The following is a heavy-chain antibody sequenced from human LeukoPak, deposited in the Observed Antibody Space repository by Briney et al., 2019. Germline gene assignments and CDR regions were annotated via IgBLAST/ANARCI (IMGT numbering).Heavy chain of an antibody. CDR2: IKQDGSEK. J-gene: IGHJ4*02. CDR3: ARGITCSD. D-gene: IGHD3-16*01. V-gene: IGHV3-7*01. CDR1: GFTFSTYW. Sequence: GGSLRLSCAASGFTFSTYWMTWVRQAPGKGLECVANIKQDGSEKYYVDSVKGRFTISRDNAKNSLYLQMNSLGAEDTGVYYCARGITCSDWGQGTLVTVSS.